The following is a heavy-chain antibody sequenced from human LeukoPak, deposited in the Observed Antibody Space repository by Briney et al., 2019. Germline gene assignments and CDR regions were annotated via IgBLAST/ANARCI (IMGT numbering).Heavy chain of an antibody. D-gene: IGHD2-15*01. J-gene: IGHJ4*02. V-gene: IGHV1-2*02. Sequence: ASVKVSSTASVYTFTRSPMDCVREAPGQGLEWVGWVNPNNGDTNYAQKFQGRVTMSRDTSISTAYMELNSLRSDDTAVYYSGSRETITQWGSDYWCQGTLVTVPS. CDR2: VNPNNGDT. CDR1: VYTFTRSP. CDR3: GSRETITQWGSDY.